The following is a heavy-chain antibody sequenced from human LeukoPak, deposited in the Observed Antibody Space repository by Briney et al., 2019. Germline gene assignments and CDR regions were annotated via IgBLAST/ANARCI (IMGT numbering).Heavy chain of an antibody. CDR1: GFTFSSYG. J-gene: IGHJ4*02. D-gene: IGHD6-19*01. V-gene: IGHV3-33*01. CDR3: ARLGSGWGLDY. Sequence: SGGSLRLSCAASGFTFSSYGMHWVRQAPGKGLEWVAVIWYDGSNKYYADSVKGRFTISRDNSKNTLYLQMNGLRAEDTAVYYCARLGSGWGLDYWGQGTLVTVAS. CDR2: IWYDGSNK.